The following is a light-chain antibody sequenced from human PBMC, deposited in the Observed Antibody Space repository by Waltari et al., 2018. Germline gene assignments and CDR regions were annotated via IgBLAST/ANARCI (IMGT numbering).Light chain of an antibody. J-gene: IGKJ5*01. CDR3: QQLHSYPIT. Sequence: AIHLTQSPSSLAASVGDRITSTCRASQGISSALAWYQQKPGESPKFLIYDASSLQSGVPSRFSGSASGTDFTLTITSLQPEDFATYYCQQLHSYPITFGQGTRLEIK. CDR1: QGISSA. V-gene: IGKV1-13*02. CDR2: DAS.